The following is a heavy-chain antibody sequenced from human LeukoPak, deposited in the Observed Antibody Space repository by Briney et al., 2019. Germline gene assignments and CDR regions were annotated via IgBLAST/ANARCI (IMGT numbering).Heavy chain of an antibody. D-gene: IGHD5-18*01. CDR3: ARRPAMAGQFDY. J-gene: IGHJ4*02. CDR2: IYHSGST. CDR1: GYSISSGYY. V-gene: IGHV4-38-2*01. Sequence: SETLSLTCAVSGYSISSGYYWGWIRQPPGKGLEWIGSIYHSGSTYYNPSLKSRVTISVDTSKNQFSLKLSSVTAADTAVYYCARRPAMAGQFDYWGQGTLATVSS.